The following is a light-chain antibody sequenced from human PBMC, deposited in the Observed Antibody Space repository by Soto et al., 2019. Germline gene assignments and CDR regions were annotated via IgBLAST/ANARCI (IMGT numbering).Light chain of an antibody. V-gene: IGLV2-14*01. CDR1: GSDVGGYNY. Sequence: QSVLTQPASVSGSPGQSITISCTGTGSDVGGYNYVSWYQQHPGKAPKLMIYDVSNRPSGVSNRFSGSKSGNTASLTISGLQAEDEADYYCSSYTSSSTYYVVGTGTKVPVL. CDR3: SSYTSSSTYYV. J-gene: IGLJ1*01. CDR2: DVS.